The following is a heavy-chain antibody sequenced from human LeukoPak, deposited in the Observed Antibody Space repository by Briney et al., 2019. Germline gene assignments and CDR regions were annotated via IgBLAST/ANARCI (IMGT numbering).Heavy chain of an antibody. CDR3: ARDRNRGQQLVKRAFDI. Sequence: SETLSLTCAVYGGSFSGYYWSWIRQPPGKGLEWIGEINHSGSTNYNPSLKSRVTISVDTSKNQFSLKLSSVTAADTAVYYCARDRNRGQQLVKRAFDIWGQGTMVTVSS. J-gene: IGHJ3*02. V-gene: IGHV4-34*01. D-gene: IGHD6-13*01. CDR2: INHSGST. CDR1: GGSFSGYY.